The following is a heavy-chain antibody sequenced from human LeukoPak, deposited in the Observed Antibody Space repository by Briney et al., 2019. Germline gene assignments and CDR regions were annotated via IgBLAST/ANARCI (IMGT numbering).Heavy chain of an antibody. J-gene: IGHJ4*02. Sequence: PGGSLRLSCAASGFTFSDYYMSWIRQAPGKGLEWVSYISSSGSTIYYADSVKGRFTISRDNAKNSLYLQMNSLRAEDTALYYCAKGPPYSSSWYFDYWGQGTLVTVSS. CDR3: AKGPPYSSSWYFDY. V-gene: IGHV3-11*01. CDR1: GFTFSDYY. D-gene: IGHD6-13*01. CDR2: ISSSGSTI.